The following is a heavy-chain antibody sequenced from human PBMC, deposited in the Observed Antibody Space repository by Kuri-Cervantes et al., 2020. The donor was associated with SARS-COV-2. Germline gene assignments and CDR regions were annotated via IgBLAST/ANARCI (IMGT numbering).Heavy chain of an antibody. CDR1: GYTFTSYG. D-gene: IGHD3-3*01. V-gene: IGHV1-18*01. J-gene: IGHJ4*02. Sequence: ASVKVSCKASGYTFTSYGISWVRQAPGQGLEWMGWISAYNGNTNYAQKLQGRATMTTDTSTSTAYMELRSLRSDDTAVYYCARDQKLVSYPEWLLYDYWGQGTLVTVSS. CDR2: ISAYNGNT. CDR3: ARDQKLVSYPEWLLYDY.